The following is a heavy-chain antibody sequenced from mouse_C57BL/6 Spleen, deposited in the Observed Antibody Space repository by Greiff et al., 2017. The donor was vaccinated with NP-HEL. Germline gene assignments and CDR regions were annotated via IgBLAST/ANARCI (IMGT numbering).Heavy chain of an antibody. CDR2: IDPSDSYT. Sequence: VQLQQPGAELVMPGASVKLSCKASGYTFTSYWMHWVKQRPGQGLEWIGEIDPSDSYTNYNQKFKGKSTLTVDKSSSTAYMQLSSLTSEDSAVYYCAREVMVTYFDYWGQGTTLTVSS. CDR3: AREVMVTYFDY. V-gene: IGHV1-69*01. D-gene: IGHD2-2*01. CDR1: GYTFTSYW. J-gene: IGHJ2*01.